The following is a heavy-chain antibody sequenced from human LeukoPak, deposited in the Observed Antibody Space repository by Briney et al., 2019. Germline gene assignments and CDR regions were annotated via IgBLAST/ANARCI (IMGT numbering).Heavy chain of an antibody. CDR2: INPNSGGT. D-gene: IGHD3-3*01. V-gene: IGHV1-2*02. Sequence: ASVKVSCKASGYTFTSYGISWVRQAPGQGLEWMGWINPNSGGTNYAQKFQGRVTMTRDTSISTAYMELSRLRSDDTAVYYCAREYYDFWSGPKWFDPWGQGTLVTVSS. J-gene: IGHJ5*02. CDR3: AREYYDFWSGPKWFDP. CDR1: GYTFTSYG.